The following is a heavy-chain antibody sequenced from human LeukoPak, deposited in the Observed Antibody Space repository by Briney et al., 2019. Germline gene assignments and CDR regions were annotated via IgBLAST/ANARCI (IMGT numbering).Heavy chain of an antibody. CDR1: GFSFSSSG. D-gene: IGHD3-10*02. CDR2: IWYDGSNE. V-gene: IGHV3-33*01. Sequence: GGSLRLSCAASGFSFSSSGMHWVRQAPGKGLEWVAVIWYDGSNEYYADSVKGRLTISRDNSKNTLHLQMNSLRVEDTSVYYCAREISMFVNAFDLWGQGTLVAVSS. J-gene: IGHJ3*01. CDR3: AREISMFVNAFDL.